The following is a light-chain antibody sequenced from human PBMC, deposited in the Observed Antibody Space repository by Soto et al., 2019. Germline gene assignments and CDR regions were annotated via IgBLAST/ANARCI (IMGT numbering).Light chain of an antibody. Sequence: EIVLTQSPGTLSLSRWERATLSCRASQSVTSNLAWYQQKPGQAPRLLIYGASTRATGIPARFSGSGSGTEFTLTISSLQSEDFAVYYCQQYNDWPPITFGQGTRLEIK. CDR1: QSVTSN. CDR2: GAS. CDR3: QQYNDWPPIT. J-gene: IGKJ5*01. V-gene: IGKV3-15*01.